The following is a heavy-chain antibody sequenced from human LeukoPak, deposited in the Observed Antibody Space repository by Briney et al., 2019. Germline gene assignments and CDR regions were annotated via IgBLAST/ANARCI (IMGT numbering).Heavy chain of an antibody. Sequence: GGSLRLSCAASGFTFSSYAMSWVRQAPGKGLEWVSAISGSGGSTYYADSVKGRFTISRDNSKNTLYLQMNSLRAEDTAVYYCAKDEEGYCSSTSCREWDYWGQGTLVTVSS. V-gene: IGHV3-23*01. CDR2: ISGSGGST. J-gene: IGHJ4*02. CDR3: AKDEEGYCSSTSCREWDY. D-gene: IGHD2-2*01. CDR1: GFTFSSYA.